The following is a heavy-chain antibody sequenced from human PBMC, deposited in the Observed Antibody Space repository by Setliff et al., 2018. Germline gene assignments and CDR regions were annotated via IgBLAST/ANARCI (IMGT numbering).Heavy chain of an antibody. Sequence: SLRLSCAASGFSLSIFWMSWVRQAPGKGLEWVSYISNSGGVKYYTDSVKGRFTFSRDNAKNSLYLQMNSLRPEDTAMYYCAKDMASLGKNFFENWGQGTLVTVSS. D-gene: IGHD7-27*01. V-gene: IGHV3-48*03. J-gene: IGHJ4*02. CDR3: AKDMASLGKNFFEN. CDR1: GFSLSIFW. CDR2: ISNSGGVK.